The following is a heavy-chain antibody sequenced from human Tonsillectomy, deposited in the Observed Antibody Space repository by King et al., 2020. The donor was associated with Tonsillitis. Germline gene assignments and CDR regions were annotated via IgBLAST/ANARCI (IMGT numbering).Heavy chain of an antibody. CDR1: GFTFSSYA. CDR3: AKDTGRIQLWLLAFDI. V-gene: IGHV3-23*04. CDR2: ISGRGGST. D-gene: IGHD5-18*01. J-gene: IGHJ3*02. Sequence: VQLVESGGGLVQPGGSLRLSCAASGFTFSSYAMSWVRQAPGKGLEGVSAISGRGGSTYYADSVKGRLTISRDNSKNTLYLQMNSLRAEDTAVYYCAKDTGRIQLWLLAFDIWGQGTMVTVSS.